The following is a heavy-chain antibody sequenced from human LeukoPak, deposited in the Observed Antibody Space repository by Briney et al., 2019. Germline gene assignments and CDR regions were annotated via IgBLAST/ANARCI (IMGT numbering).Heavy chain of an antibody. CDR2: FYYSGST. D-gene: IGHD4-17*01. CDR3: ASGSSTVKFYYGIDV. Sequence: SETLSLTCTVSGGSVSSYYWSWIRQPPGKGLEWIGYFYYSGSTNYNPSLKNRVTISVDTSKNQFSLKLTSVTAADTAVYYCASGSSTVKFYYGIDVWGRGTTVTVSS. V-gene: IGHV4-59*02. CDR1: GGSVSSYY. J-gene: IGHJ6*02.